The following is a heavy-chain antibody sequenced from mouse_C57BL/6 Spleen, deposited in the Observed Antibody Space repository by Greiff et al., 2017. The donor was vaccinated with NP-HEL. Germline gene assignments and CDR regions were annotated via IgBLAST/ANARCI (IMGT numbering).Heavy chain of an antibody. CDR1: GYTFTSYW. CDR2: INPSNGGT. D-gene: IGHD1-1*02. CDR3: ARLWPLYAMDY. V-gene: IGHV1-53*01. Sequence: QVQLKQSGTELVKPGASVKLSCKASGYTFTSYWMHWVKQRPGQGLEWIGNINPSNGGTNYNEKFKSKATLTVDKSSSTAYMQISSLTSEDSAVYDCARLWPLYAMDYWGQGTSVTVSS. J-gene: IGHJ4*01.